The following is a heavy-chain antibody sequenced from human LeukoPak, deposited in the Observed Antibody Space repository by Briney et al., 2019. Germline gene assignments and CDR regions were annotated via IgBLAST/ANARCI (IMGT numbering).Heavy chain of an antibody. J-gene: IGHJ4*02. D-gene: IGHD5-18*01. Sequence: GGSLRLSCAASGFTFSSYSMNWVRQAPGKGLEWVSSISSSSSYTYYADSVKGRFTISRDNAKNSLYLQMNSLRAEDTAVYYCARLGYSYGHTYFDYWGQGTLVTVSS. CDR3: ARLGYSYGHTYFDY. V-gene: IGHV3-21*01. CDR1: GFTFSSYS. CDR2: ISSSSSYT.